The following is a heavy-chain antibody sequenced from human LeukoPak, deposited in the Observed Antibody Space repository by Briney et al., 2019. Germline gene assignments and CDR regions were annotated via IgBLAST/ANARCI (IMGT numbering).Heavy chain of an antibody. CDR3: ARRQWIYGMDV. V-gene: IGHV4-59*01. D-gene: IGHD6-19*01. Sequence: SKTLSLTCTVSGGSISSYYWGWIRQPPGKGLEWIGYIYYSGSTNYNPSLKSRVTISVDTSKNQFSLKLSSVTAADTAVYYCARRQWIYGMDVWGQGTTVTVSS. CDR2: IYYSGST. J-gene: IGHJ6*02. CDR1: GGSISSYY.